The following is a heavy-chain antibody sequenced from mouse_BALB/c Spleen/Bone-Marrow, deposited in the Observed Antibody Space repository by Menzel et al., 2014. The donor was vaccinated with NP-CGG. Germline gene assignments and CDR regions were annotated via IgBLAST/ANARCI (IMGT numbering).Heavy chain of an antibody. D-gene: IGHD3-3*01. CDR3: ARGQLLAY. CDR1: GYIFTSYN. J-gene: IGHJ3*01. Sequence: QVQLQQSGAELVRSGASVKMSCKASGYIFTSYNIHWVKKTPGQGLEWIGHIYPGNGGTNYNQKFKGKATLTADTSSSTAYMQISSLTSEDSAVYFCARGQLLAYWGQGTLVTVSA. CDR2: IYPGNGGT. V-gene: IGHV1-12*01.